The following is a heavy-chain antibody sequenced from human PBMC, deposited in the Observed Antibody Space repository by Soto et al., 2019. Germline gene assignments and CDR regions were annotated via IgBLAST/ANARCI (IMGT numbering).Heavy chain of an antibody. V-gene: IGHV3-23*01. CDR1: GFAFSNYA. J-gene: IGHJ4*02. CDR2: ISRSGNVI. D-gene: IGHD4-17*01. CDR3: AKDPNGDYIGAFDD. Sequence: EVQLLESGGDLVQPGGSLRLSCAASGFAFSNYAVTWVRQAQGKGLEWVSSISRSGNVIYYADSVKGRFIISRDNSKNTLYLQKNSLRAEDTAMYYCAKDPNGDYIGAFDDWGQGTLVTVSS.